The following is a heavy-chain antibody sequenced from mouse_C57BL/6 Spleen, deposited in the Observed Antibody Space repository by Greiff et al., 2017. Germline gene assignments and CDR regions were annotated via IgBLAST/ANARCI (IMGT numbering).Heavy chain of an antibody. CDR2: IHPNSGST. J-gene: IGHJ1*03. D-gene: IGHD1-1*01. V-gene: IGHV1-64*01. Sequence: VQLQQPGAELVKPGASVKLSCKASGYTFTSYWMHWVKQRPGQGLEWIGMIHPNSGSTNYNEKFKSKATLTVDKSSSTAYMQLSSLTSEDSAVYYCASGYYGSKDWYFDVWGTGTTVTVSS. CDR1: GYTFTSYW. CDR3: ASGYYGSKDWYFDV.